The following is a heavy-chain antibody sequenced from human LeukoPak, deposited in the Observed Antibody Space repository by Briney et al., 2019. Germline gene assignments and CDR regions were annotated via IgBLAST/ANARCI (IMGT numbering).Heavy chain of an antibody. CDR3: AKEGRPIVGTTTADF. CDR1: GFTFSSCA. V-gene: IGHV3-23*01. D-gene: IGHD1-26*01. CDR2: ISGSGSST. Sequence: GGSLRLSCAASGFTFSSCAMSWVRQATGKGLEWVSSISGSGSSTYYADSVKGQFTISRDNSKNTLYLQMNSLRAEDTAVYYCAKEGRPIVGTTTADFWGQGTLVTVSS. J-gene: IGHJ4*02.